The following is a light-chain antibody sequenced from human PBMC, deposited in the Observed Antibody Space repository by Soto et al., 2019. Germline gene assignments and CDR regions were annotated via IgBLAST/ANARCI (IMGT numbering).Light chain of an antibody. CDR3: QQYYSTPPT. J-gene: IGKJ1*01. CDR1: QSVLYSSNNKNY. Sequence: DVVMTQSPDSLAVSLGARATINCKSSQSVLYSSNNKNYLAWYQQKPGQPPKLLIYWASTRESGVPDRFSGSGSGTDFTLTISSLQAEDVAVYYCQQYYSTPPTFGQGTKVDIK. V-gene: IGKV4-1*01. CDR2: WAS.